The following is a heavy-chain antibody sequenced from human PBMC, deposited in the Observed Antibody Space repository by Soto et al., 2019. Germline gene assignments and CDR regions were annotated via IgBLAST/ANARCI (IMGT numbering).Heavy chain of an antibody. Sequence: HPGGSLRLSCAASGFTFSSYEMNWVRQAPGKGLEWVSYISSSGSTIYYADSVKGRFTISRGNAKNSLYLQMNSLRAEDTAVYYCASGPSGGYYINPFDYWGQGTLVTVYS. CDR3: ASGPSGGYYINPFDY. D-gene: IGHD1-26*01. J-gene: IGHJ4*02. CDR2: ISSSGSTI. CDR1: GFTFSSYE. V-gene: IGHV3-48*03.